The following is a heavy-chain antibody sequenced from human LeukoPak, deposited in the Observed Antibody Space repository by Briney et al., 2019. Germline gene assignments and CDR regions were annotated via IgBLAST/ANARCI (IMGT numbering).Heavy chain of an antibody. Sequence: GGSLRLSFAASGFTFSSYWMSWVRQAPGKGLEWVANIKQDGSEKYYVDSVKSRFTISRDNAKNSLYLQMNSLRAEDTAVYYCARDFKDIVATIFSYWGQGTLVTVSS. J-gene: IGHJ4*02. CDR1: GFTFSSYW. V-gene: IGHV3-7*01. D-gene: IGHD5-12*01. CDR2: IKQDGSEK. CDR3: ARDFKDIVATIFSY.